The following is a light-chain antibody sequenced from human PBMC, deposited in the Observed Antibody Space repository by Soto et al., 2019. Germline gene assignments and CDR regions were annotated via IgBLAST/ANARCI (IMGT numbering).Light chain of an antibody. CDR3: QQYNDWPPLT. J-gene: IGKJ5*01. CDR2: GAS. V-gene: IGKV3-15*01. Sequence: EIVMTQFPATLSVSPGERATLSCRASQSLNNNLAWYQQKPGQAPRLLIYGASTRATGVPARFSGSRSGTEFTLTISSLQSEDFAVYFCQQYNDWPPLTFGQGTRLEI. CDR1: QSLNNN.